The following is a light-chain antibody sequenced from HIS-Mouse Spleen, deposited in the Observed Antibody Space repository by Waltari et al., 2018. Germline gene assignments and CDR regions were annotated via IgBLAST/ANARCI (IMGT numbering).Light chain of an antibody. CDR2: EVS. Sequence: QSALTQPPSASGSPGQSVTIPCTGTSSYVGGYTSVPWYQQHPGKAPKLMIYEVSKRPSGVPDRFSGSKSGNTASLTVSGLQAEDEADYYCSSYAGSNNLGVFGGGTKLTVL. CDR1: SSYVGGYTS. CDR3: SSYAGSNNLGV. J-gene: IGLJ2*01. V-gene: IGLV2-8*01.